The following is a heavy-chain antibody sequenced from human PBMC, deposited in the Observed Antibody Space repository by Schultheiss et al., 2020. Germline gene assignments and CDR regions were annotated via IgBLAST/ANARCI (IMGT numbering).Heavy chain of an antibody. V-gene: IGHV4-4*07. J-gene: IGHJ4*02. CDR3: ARDLGGYSSGYTMYYFDY. D-gene: IGHD6-19*01. Sequence: SATMSLTCTVSGGSISSYYWSWIRQPAGKGLEWIGRIYTSGSTNYNPSLKSRVTMSVDTSKNQFSLKLSSVTAADTAVYYCARDLGGYSSGYTMYYFDYWGPGTLVTVAS. CDR2: IYTSGST. CDR1: GGSISSYY.